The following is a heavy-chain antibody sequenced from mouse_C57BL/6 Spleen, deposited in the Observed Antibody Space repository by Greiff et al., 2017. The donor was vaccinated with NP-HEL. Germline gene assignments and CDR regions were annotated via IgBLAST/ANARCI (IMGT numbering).Heavy chain of an antibody. Sequence: EVKVVESGPGLAKPSQTLSLTCSVTGYSITSDYWNWIRKFPGNKLEYMGYISYSGSTYYNPSLKSRISITRDTSKNQYYLQLNSVTTDDTATYYCARDYGSIDWYFDVWGTGTTVTVSS. J-gene: IGHJ1*03. V-gene: IGHV3-8*01. CDR1: GYSITSDY. D-gene: IGHD1-1*01. CDR3: ARDYGSIDWYFDV. CDR2: ISYSGST.